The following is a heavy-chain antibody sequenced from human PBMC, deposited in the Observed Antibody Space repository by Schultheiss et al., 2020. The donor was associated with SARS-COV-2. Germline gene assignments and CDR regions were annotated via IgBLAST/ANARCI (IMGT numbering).Heavy chain of an antibody. D-gene: IGHD3-10*01. J-gene: IGHJ6*02. CDR2: IWYDGSNQ. CDR3: ARGDINYYGSGSQLGGMDV. Sequence: GGSLRLSCAASGFTSSSFGMHWVRQAPGKGLEWVAFIWYDGSNQYYADSLKGRFTISRDNSKNTLYLQMNSLRVEDTAVYYCARGDINYYGSGSQLGGMDVWGLGTTVTVSS. V-gene: IGHV3-33*01. CDR1: GFTSSSFG.